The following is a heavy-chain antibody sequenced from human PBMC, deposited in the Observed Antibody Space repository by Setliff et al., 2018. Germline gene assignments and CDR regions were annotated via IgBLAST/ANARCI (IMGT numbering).Heavy chain of an antibody. D-gene: IGHD3-22*01. CDR1: GFTFSAHY. CDR3: ARDDADNYDAFDN. CDR2: IRNKDNSYTT. J-gene: IGHJ3*02. V-gene: IGHV3-72*01. Sequence: GGSLRLSCAASGFTFSAHYMDWLRQAPGKGLEWVGRIRNKDNSYTTEYAASVKGRFTISRDDSKNSLYLQMNGLRADDTGVYYCARDDADNYDAFDNWGQGTLVTVSS.